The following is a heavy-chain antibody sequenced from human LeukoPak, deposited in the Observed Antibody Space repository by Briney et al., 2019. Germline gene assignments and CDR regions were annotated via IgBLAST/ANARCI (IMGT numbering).Heavy chain of an antibody. V-gene: IGHV1-2*06. CDR2: INPNSGGT. D-gene: IGHD6-19*01. Sequence: ASVKVSCKASGYTFTGYYMHWVRQAPGQGLEWMGRINPNSGGTNYAQKFQGRVTMTRDTSLSTAYMELSRLRSDDTAVYYCASSSGWYHRDAFDIWGQGTMVTVSS. CDR3: ASSSGWYHRDAFDI. CDR1: GYTFTGYY. J-gene: IGHJ3*02.